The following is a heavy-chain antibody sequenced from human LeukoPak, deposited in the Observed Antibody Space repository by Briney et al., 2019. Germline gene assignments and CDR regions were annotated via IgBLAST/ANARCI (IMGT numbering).Heavy chain of an antibody. D-gene: IGHD6-19*01. Sequence: ASVKVSCKASGYTFTDCSMHWVRQAPGQGLEWMGWINPNSGGRKYAQKFQGRVTMTRDTSISTAYMELSGLGFDDTAVYYCARGYLSGWYPSWGQGSLVSVSS. CDR2: INPNSGGR. CDR1: GYTFTDCS. CDR3: ARGYLSGWYPS. V-gene: IGHV1-2*02. J-gene: IGHJ5*02.